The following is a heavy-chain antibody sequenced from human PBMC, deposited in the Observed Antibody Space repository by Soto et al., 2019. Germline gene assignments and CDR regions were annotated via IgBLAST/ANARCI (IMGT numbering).Heavy chain of an antibody. J-gene: IGHJ4*01. D-gene: IGHD6-19*01. CDR2: INPNSGGT. V-gene: IGHV1-2*02. CDR1: GYTFTGYY. Sequence: ASVKVSCKASGYTFTGYYMHWVRQAPGQGLEWMGWINPNSGGTNYAQKFQGRVTMTRDTSISTAYMELSRLRSDDTAVYYCQALRIAVAGTGSDYWGHGTLVTVSS. CDR3: QALRIAVAGTGSDY.